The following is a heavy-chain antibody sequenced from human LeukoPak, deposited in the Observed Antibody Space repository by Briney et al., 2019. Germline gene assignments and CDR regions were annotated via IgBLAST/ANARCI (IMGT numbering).Heavy chain of an antibody. Sequence: SETLSLTCTVSGGSISSSSYYWNWIRQPPGKGLEWIGEINHSGSTNYNPSLKSRVTISVDTSKNQFSLKLSSVTAADTAVYYCAGLPLGGYEGYWGQGTLVTVSS. V-gene: IGHV4-39*07. CDR1: GGSISSSSYY. CDR2: INHSGST. D-gene: IGHD5-12*01. CDR3: AGLPLGGYEGY. J-gene: IGHJ4*02.